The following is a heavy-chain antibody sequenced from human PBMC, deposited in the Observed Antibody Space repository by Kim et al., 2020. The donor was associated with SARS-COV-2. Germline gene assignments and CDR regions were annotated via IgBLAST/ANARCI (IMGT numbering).Heavy chain of an antibody. Sequence: GGSLRLSCAASGFTVSSNYMSWVRRAPGKGLEWVSVIYSGGSTYYADSVKGRFIISRDNSKNTLYLQMNSLRAEDTAVYYCAREVVVVSNDGGWFDPWGQGTLVTVSS. V-gene: IGHV3-53*01. J-gene: IGHJ5*02. CDR3: AREVVVVSNDGGWFDP. CDR1: GFTVSSNY. D-gene: IGHD2-15*01. CDR2: IYSGGST.